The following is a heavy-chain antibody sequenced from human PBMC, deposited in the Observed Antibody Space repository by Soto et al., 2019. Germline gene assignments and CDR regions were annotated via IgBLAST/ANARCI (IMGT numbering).Heavy chain of an antibody. CDR3: ARDDSSGGAFDI. V-gene: IGHV3-48*01. CDR2: ISSSSSTI. D-gene: IGHD6-19*01. CDR1: GFTFSSYS. Sequence: GGSLRLSCAAAGFTFSSYSMNWVRQAPGKGLEWVSYISSSSSTIYYADSVKGRFTISRDNAKNSLYLQMNSLRAEDTAVYYCARDDSSGGAFDIWGQGTMVTVS. J-gene: IGHJ3*02.